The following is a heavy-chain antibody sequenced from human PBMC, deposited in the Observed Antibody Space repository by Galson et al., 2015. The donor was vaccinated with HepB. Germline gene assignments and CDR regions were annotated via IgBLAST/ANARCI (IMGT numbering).Heavy chain of an antibody. D-gene: IGHD5-12*01. CDR3: TPFVALSDR. Sequence: SGISFHQAWMRWVRQVPGKGLEWVGRIKSKTDGETTEYAAPVRGRFTISRDDSRNILYLQMSSLRGEDTAVYYCTPFVALSDRWGQGALVTVSS. CDR2: IKSKTDGETT. V-gene: IGHV3-15*01. CDR1: GISFHQAW. J-gene: IGHJ4*02.